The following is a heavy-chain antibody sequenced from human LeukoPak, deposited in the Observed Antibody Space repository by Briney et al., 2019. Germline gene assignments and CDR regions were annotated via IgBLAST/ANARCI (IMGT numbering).Heavy chain of an antibody. Sequence: GGSLRLSCAASGFSFSSYAMNWVRQAPGKGLEWVSSIDSSSSHIYYADSVKGRFTISRDNTKSSLDLQMNSLRAEDMAVYYCARGYCGGDCYGDWGQGTLVTVSS. J-gene: IGHJ1*01. CDR1: GFSFSSYA. CDR2: IDSSSSHI. CDR3: ARGYCGGDCYGD. V-gene: IGHV3-21*01. D-gene: IGHD2-21*02.